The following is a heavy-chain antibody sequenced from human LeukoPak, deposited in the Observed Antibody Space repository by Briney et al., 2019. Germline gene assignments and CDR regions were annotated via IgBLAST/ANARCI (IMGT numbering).Heavy chain of an antibody. CDR2: INPSGGRT. CDR3: ARLPVGAIYFDDY. J-gene: IGHJ4*02. D-gene: IGHD1-26*01. V-gene: IGHV1-46*01. CDR1: GDTFTSYY. Sequence: VASVKVSCKASGDTFTSYYMHWGRQAPGQGGEWRGIINPSGGRTSYAQKFQGRVTVTRDMSTTTVYMELSSLRSEDTAVYYCARLPVGAIYFDDYWGQGTLVTVSS.